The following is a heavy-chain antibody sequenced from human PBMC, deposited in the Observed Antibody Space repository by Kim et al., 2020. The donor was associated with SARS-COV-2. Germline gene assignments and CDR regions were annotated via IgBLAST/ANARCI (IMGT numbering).Heavy chain of an antibody. J-gene: IGHJ4*02. CDR1: GYTFSTHS. CDR3: ARAGYTGYDLGYFFDY. D-gene: IGHD5-12*01. Sequence: SVKVSCKASGYTFSTHSVEWVRQAPGQGLEWMGTIIPYLGTSNYAQDFQGRLTITADRSTTTVYLDLDTLRSDDTAVYYCARAGYTGYDLGYFFDYWGQ. CDR2: IIPYLGTS. V-gene: IGHV1-69*08.